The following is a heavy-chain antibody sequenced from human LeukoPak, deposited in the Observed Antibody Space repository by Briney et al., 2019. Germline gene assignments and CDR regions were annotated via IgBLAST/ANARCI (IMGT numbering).Heavy chain of an antibody. CDR3: ARSSIIAAAGPYYFDY. Sequence: SVKVSCKASGGTFSSYAISWVRQAPGQGLEWMGGIIPIFGTANYAQKFQGRVTITADKSTTTAYMELSSLRSEDMAVYYCARSSIIAAAGPYYFDYWGQGTLVTVSS. J-gene: IGHJ4*02. CDR2: IIPIFGTA. D-gene: IGHD6-13*01. V-gene: IGHV1-69*06. CDR1: GGTFSSYA.